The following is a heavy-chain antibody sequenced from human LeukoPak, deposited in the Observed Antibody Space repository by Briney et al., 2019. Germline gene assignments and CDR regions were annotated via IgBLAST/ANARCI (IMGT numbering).Heavy chain of an antibody. J-gene: IGHJ6*02. CDR1: GFTFSSYS. D-gene: IGHD3-10*01. CDR3: ARVVGWFGDYYGMDV. CDR2: ISSSSSYI. V-gene: IGHV3-21*01. Sequence: PGGSLRPSCAASGFTFSSYSMNWVRQAPGKGLEWVSSISSSSSYIYYADSVKGRFTISRDNAKNSLYLQMNSLRAEDTAVYYCARVVGWFGDYYGMDVWGQGTTVTVSS.